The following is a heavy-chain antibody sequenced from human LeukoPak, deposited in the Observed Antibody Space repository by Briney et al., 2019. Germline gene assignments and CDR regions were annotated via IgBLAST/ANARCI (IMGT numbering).Heavy chain of an antibody. V-gene: IGHV4-30-2*01. Sequence: TSETLSLTCAASGVSISSGGYSWGWLRQPPGKGLEWIGYIYHSGSTYYNPSLKSRVTISVDRSKNQFSLKLSSVTAADTAVYYCARGGGTTRDAFDIWGQGTMVTVSS. D-gene: IGHD2/OR15-2a*01. CDR2: IYHSGST. CDR1: GVSISSGGYS. CDR3: ARGGGTTRDAFDI. J-gene: IGHJ3*02.